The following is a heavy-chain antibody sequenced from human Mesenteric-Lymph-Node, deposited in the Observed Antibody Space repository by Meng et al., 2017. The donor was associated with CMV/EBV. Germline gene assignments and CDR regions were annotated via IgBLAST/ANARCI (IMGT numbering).Heavy chain of an antibody. D-gene: IGHD6-13*01. Sequence: SGGCDSSGRYYWSWIRQPPGKGLEWIGYSYYSGSTNYNHSLKSRVTISVDTSKNQFSLKLSSVTAADTAVYYCASSSQQLVRYNWFDPWGQGTLVTVSS. CDR3: ASSSQQLVRYNWFDP. CDR1: GGCDSSGRYY. J-gene: IGHJ5*02. CDR2: SYYSGST. V-gene: IGHV4-61*01.